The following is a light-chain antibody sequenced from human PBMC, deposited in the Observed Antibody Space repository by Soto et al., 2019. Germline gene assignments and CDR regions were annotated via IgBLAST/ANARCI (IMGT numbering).Light chain of an antibody. CDR2: SAS. Sequence: IVMTQSAATLSVSPGERATLSCRASQSVSSSHLAWYQQKPGQAPRLLIYSASSRATGIPDRFSGSGSGTDFTLTISRLEPEDFAVYYCQRYGGFGQGTKVDIK. J-gene: IGKJ1*01. CDR1: QSVSSSH. V-gene: IGKV3-20*01. CDR3: QRYGG.